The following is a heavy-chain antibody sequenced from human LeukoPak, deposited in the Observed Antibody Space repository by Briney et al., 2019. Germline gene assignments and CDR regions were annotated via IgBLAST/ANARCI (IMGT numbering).Heavy chain of an antibody. CDR3: ARDISDYDESDAFDI. V-gene: IGHV3-66*01. J-gene: IGHJ3*02. D-gene: IGHD5-12*01. CDR2: IYSGGST. Sequence: QPGGSLRLSCAVSGFTVSSNYMSWVRQAPVKGLEWVSVIYSGGSTYYADSVKGRFTISRDNSENTLYLQMNSLRAEDTAVYYCARDISDYDESDAFDIWGQGTMVTVSS. CDR1: GFTVSSNY.